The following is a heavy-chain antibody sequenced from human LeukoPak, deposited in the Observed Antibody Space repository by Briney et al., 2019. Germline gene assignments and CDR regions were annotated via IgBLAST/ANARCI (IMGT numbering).Heavy chain of an antibody. CDR2: ISSSGSTI. Sequence: PGGSLRLSCAASGLTFSDYYMSWIRQAPGKGLEWVSYISSSGSTIYYADSVKGRFTISRDNAKNSLYLQMNSLRAEDTAVYYCARAGLRYFDWLSYGMDVWGQGTTVTVSS. CDR3: ARAGLRYFDWLSYGMDV. D-gene: IGHD3-9*01. J-gene: IGHJ6*02. V-gene: IGHV3-11*01. CDR1: GLTFSDYY.